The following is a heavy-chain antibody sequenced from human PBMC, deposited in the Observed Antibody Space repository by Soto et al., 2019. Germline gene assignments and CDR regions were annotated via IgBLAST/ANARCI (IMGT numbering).Heavy chain of an antibody. V-gene: IGHV3-74*01. CDR3: ARGGVRTFDY. Sequence: EVQLVESGGGLVQPGGSLRLSCTASGFTFSSFWMHWVRQAPGKGLVWVSHIHKDGMTSSYADSVKGRFTISRDNAKNTVYLQINSLRAEDTDVYYCARGGVRTFDYWGQGTQVTVSS. CDR2: IHKDGMTS. CDR1: GFTFSSFW. J-gene: IGHJ4*02. D-gene: IGHD3-16*02.